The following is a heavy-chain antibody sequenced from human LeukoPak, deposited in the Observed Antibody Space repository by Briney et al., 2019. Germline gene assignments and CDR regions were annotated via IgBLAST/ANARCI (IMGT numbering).Heavy chain of an antibody. V-gene: IGHV1-46*01. J-gene: IGHJ4*02. CDR3: ARDRVIVGGTATYNFDH. CDR1: GYTFTPYF. D-gene: IGHD1-14*01. Sequence: GASVKVSCKASGYTFTPYFIHWVRQAPGQGLEWMGIINPTGGSTTYEQKLQGRVTVTRDMSTSTVYMELSSLTSEDTAVYYCARDRVIVGGTATYNFDHWGQGTLVTVSS. CDR2: INPTGGST.